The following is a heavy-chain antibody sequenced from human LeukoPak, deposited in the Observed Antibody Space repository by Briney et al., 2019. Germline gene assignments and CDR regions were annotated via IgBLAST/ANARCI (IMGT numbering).Heavy chain of an antibody. D-gene: IGHD3-10*01. CDR1: GFTFSSYA. V-gene: IGHV3-30*04. CDR3: ARGTGSGSRNYYMDV. Sequence: PGGSLRLSCAASGFTFSSYAMHWVRQAPGKGLEWVAVISYDGSNKYCADSVKGRFTISRDNSKNTLYLQMNSLRAEDTAVYYCARGTGSGSRNYYMDVWGKGTTVTVSS. J-gene: IGHJ6*03. CDR2: ISYDGSNK.